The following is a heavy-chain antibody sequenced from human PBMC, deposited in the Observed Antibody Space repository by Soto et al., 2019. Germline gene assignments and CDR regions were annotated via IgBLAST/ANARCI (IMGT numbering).Heavy chain of an antibody. CDR2: INPYNGNT. V-gene: IGHV1-18*04. D-gene: IGHD3-22*01. Sequence: ASVKVSCKASGYTFTNYGVIWLRQAPGQGLEWMGWINPYNGNTNYAQKVQDRVTMTTDTSTSTAYMELRSLRSDDTAVYYCARVPTDSSGYYKYYFDYWGQGTLVTVSS. CDR1: GYTFTNYG. CDR3: ARVPTDSSGYYKYYFDY. J-gene: IGHJ4*02.